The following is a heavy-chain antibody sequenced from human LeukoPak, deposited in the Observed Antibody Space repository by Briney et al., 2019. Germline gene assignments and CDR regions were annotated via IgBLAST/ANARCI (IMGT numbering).Heavy chain of an antibody. CDR3: ASTLRFLPYRRFDY. CDR2: IYQSGSGSS. D-gene: IGHD3-3*01. CDR1: GGSIISSNYY. V-gene: IGHV4-39*01. Sequence: PSETLSLTCSVSGGSIISSNYYWGWIRQPPGKGLEWIGSIYQSGSGSSYYNPSLKSRVTISRDTSKNQFLLRLSSVTAADTAVYYCASTLRFLPYRRFDYWGQGTLVTVPS. J-gene: IGHJ4*02.